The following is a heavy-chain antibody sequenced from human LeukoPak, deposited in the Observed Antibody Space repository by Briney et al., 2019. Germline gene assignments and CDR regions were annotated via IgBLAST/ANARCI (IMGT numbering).Heavy chain of an antibody. D-gene: IGHD1-26*01. V-gene: IGHV1-8*01. CDR2: MNPNSGNT. Sequence: ASVKVSCKASGYTFTSYDINWVRQATGQGLEWMGWMNPNSGNTGYAQKFQGRVTMTRNTSISTAYMELSSLRSEDTAVYYCARVGPQDGSSNLWGQGTLVTVSS. CDR1: GYTFTSYD. CDR3: ARVGPQDGSSNL. J-gene: IGHJ4*02.